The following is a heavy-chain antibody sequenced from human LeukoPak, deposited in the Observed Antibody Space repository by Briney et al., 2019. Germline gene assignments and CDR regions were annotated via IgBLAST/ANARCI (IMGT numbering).Heavy chain of an antibody. CDR1: GGTFGSYA. CDR2: IIPIFGTA. CDR3: ASSEIWGSYIDY. J-gene: IGHJ4*02. V-gene: IGHV1-69*13. Sequence: GASVKVSCEASGGTFGSYAISWVRQAPGQGLEWMGGIIPIFGTANYAQKFQGRVTITADESTSTAYMELSSPRSEDTAVYYCASSEIWGSYIDYWGQGTLVTVSS. D-gene: IGHD3-16*01.